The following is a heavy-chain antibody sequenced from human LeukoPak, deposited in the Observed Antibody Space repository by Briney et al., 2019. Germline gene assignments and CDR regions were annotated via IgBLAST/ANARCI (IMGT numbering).Heavy chain of an antibody. CDR2: TYYRSKWYN. CDR3: ARGDCSSTSCYHYYGMDV. V-gene: IGHV6-1*01. Sequence: SQTLSLTCAISGDSVFSNSAAWNWIRQSPSRGLEWLGRTYYRSKWYNDYAVSVKSRITINPDTSKNQFSLQLNSVTPEDTAVYYCARGDCSSTSCYHYYGMDVWGQGTTVTVSS. J-gene: IGHJ6*02. CDR1: GDSVFSNSAA. D-gene: IGHD2-2*01.